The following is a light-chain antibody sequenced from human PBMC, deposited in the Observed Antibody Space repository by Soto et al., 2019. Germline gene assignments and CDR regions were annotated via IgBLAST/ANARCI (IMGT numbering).Light chain of an antibody. CDR2: GAS. J-gene: IGKJ4*01. V-gene: IGKV1D-12*01. CDR1: QGMSSY. Sequence: DIQMTQSPSSVYADVGDRVTITCRASQGMSSYLAWYQQKPGKDPNLLMYGASSLQSGVTSRFSGSGSGTDFTLTISSRQPEHSATYECQQANSIPLTCAGETNVQIK. CDR3: QQANSIPLT.